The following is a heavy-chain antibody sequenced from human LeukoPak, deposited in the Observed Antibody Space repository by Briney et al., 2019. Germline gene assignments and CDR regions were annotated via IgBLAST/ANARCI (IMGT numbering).Heavy chain of an antibody. Sequence: WASVKVSCKASGYSFSGYYMHWVRQAPGQGLEWMGWINPNNGGTNFAQNFQARVTMAWDTSINTAYMELSRLTSDDTAVYYCARLGRQDTVMAWGQGTLVTVSS. CDR2: INPNNGGT. D-gene: IGHD5-18*01. V-gene: IGHV1-2*02. CDR3: ARLGRQDTVMA. CDR1: GYSFSGYY. J-gene: IGHJ5*02.